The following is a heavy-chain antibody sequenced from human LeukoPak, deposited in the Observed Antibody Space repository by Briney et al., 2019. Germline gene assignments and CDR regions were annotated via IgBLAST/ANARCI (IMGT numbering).Heavy chain of an antibody. V-gene: IGHV3-21*01. CDR3: ARDPKGYSGYQGLSREDLFG. CDR1: GFIFSSYT. J-gene: IGHJ4*02. Sequence: GGSLRLSCAASGFIFSSYTMNWVRQAPGEGLEWVSSISSSINYIYYADSVKGRFTISRDNAENSLYLQMNSLRAEDTAVYYCARDPKGYSGYQGLSREDLFGWGQGTLVTVSS. D-gene: IGHD5-12*01. CDR2: ISSSINYI.